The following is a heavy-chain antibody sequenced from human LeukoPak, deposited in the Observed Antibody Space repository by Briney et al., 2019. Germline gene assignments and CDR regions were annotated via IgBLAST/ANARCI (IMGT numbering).Heavy chain of an antibody. CDR1: GGSISSYY. CDR3: ARGPGDGYSWYFDL. Sequence: SETLSLTCTVSGGSISSYYWSWIRQPPGKGLEWIGYIYYSGSTNYNPSLKSRVTISVDTSKNQFSLKLSSVTTADTAVYYCARGPGDGYSWYFDLWGRGTLVTVSS. J-gene: IGHJ2*01. CDR2: IYYSGST. D-gene: IGHD5-24*01. V-gene: IGHV4-59*01.